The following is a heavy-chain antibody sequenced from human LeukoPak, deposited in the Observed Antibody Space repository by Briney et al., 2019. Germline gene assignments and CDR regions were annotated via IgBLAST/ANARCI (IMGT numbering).Heavy chain of an antibody. CDR3: ARDFWHPHLVGYFDSSSDAFDI. J-gene: IGHJ3*02. Sequence: GGSLRLSCAASGFTFSSYAMSWVRQAPGKGLEWVSAISGSGDSTYYADSVKGRFTISRDNSKNTLYLQMNSLRAEDTAVYYCARDFWHPHLVGYFDSSSDAFDIWGQGTMVTVSS. V-gene: IGHV3-23*01. CDR1: GFTFSSYA. CDR2: ISGSGDST. D-gene: IGHD3-9*01.